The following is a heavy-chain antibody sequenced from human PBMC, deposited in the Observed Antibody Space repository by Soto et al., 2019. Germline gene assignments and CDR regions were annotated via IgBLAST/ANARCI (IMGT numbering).Heavy chain of an antibody. Sequence: QVQLVQSGAEVKKPGSSVKVSCKASGGTFSNYAITWVRQAPGQGLEWLGRIIPIFGTTDHAQKFQGRVTITADESTTTADMELSSLRSEDTAVYYCAKDGGREGYFGNWFDPWGQGTLVTVSS. J-gene: IGHJ5*02. D-gene: IGHD2-15*01. V-gene: IGHV1-69*15. CDR3: AKDGGREGYFGNWFDP. CDR1: GGTFSNYA. CDR2: IIPIFGTT.